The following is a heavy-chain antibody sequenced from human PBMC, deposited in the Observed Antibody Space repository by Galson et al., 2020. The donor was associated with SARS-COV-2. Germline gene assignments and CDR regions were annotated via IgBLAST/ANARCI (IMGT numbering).Heavy chain of an antibody. CDR3: TTPVCPGGVCYEHAGFDV. Sequence: SVKVSCKASGYSFTYRFLHWVRQAPGLATEWMGWITSFNGKTNYAQNFQDRVTITSDRSLNTAYMELTSLKSEDTAMYYCTTPVCPGGVCYEHAGFDVWGQGTMVTVSS. CDR2: ITSFNGKT. V-gene: IGHV1-45*02. D-gene: IGHD2-8*02. CDR1: GYSFTYRF. J-gene: IGHJ3*01.